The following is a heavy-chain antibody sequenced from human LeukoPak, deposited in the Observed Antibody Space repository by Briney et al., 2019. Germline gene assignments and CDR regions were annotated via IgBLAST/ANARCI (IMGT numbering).Heavy chain of an antibody. CDR3: AARRYDFWSGYFYD. V-gene: IGHV1-69*05. J-gene: IGHJ4*02. CDR2: IIPIFGTA. D-gene: IGHD3-3*01. Sequence: SVKVSCKASGGTFSSYAISWVRQAPGQGLEWMGRIIPIFGTANYAQKFQGRVTITTDESRSTAYMELSSLRSEDTAVYYCAARRYDFWSGYFYDWGQGTLVTVSS. CDR1: GGTFSSYA.